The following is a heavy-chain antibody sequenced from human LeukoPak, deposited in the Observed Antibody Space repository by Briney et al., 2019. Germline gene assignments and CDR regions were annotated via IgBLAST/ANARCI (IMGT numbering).Heavy chain of an antibody. Sequence: SETLSLTCTVSSASMSSGGYYWGWIRQSRGKGLEWIGYIYHSGTTYYNPSLKSRVTISVDRSKNQFSLKLSSVTAADTAVYYCAANYYGSGSYLWGQGTLVTVSS. CDR2: IYHSGTT. CDR1: SASMSSGGYY. V-gene: IGHV4-30-2*06. CDR3: AANYYGSGSYL. J-gene: IGHJ4*02. D-gene: IGHD3-10*01.